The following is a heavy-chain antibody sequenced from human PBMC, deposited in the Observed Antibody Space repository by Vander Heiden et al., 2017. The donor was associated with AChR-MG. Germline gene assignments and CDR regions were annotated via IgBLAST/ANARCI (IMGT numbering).Heavy chain of an antibody. CDR2: IYYNGDS. CDR1: GASISDYY. CDR3: ARVSQASTYYFDF. Sequence: QVQLQESGPGLVKPSETLSLTCNVSGASISDYYWSWIRQSPGKRLEWIGYIYYNGDSNHNPSLKGRVTFSRDTSKNQFSLKLASVTAADTAVYYCARVSQASTYYFDFWGQGTLVTVSS. V-gene: IGHV4-59*01. J-gene: IGHJ4*02.